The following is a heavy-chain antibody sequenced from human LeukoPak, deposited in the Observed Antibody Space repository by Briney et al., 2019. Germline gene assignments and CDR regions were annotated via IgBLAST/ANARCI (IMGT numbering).Heavy chain of an antibody. V-gene: IGHV3-7*01. D-gene: IGHD3-3*01. J-gene: IGHJ4*02. CDR3: ARDRYYDSWDDLHTCYFDY. CDR2: IKQDGSEE. CDR1: GFIFGDYW. Sequence: PGGSLRLSCAASGFIFGDYWMTWVRQTPGKGLEWVANIKQDGSEENYVDSVKGRLTISRDNAKKSVYLQMNSLRVEDTAISFCARDRYYDSWDDLHTCYFDYWGQGLLVTVSS.